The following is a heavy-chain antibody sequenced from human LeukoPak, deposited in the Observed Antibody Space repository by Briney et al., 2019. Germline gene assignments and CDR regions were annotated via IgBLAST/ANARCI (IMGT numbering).Heavy chain of an antibody. D-gene: IGHD2-15*01. Sequence: ASVKVSCKASGYTFTSYAMNWVRQAPGQGLEWMGWINTNTGNPTYAQGFTGRFVFSLDTSVSTAYLQISSLKAEDTAVYYCARDRGGYCSGGSCYLQRPYYYYGMDVWGQGTTVTVSS. CDR1: GYTFTSYA. V-gene: IGHV7-4-1*02. J-gene: IGHJ6*02. CDR3: ARDRGGYCSGGSCYLQRPYYYYGMDV. CDR2: INTNTGNP.